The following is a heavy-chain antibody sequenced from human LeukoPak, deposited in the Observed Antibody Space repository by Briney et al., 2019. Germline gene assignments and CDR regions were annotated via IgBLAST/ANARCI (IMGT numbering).Heavy chain of an antibody. CDR3: ARDNIAVAGTLGYYFDY. V-gene: IGHV3-7*01. D-gene: IGHD6-19*01. CDR1: GFTFRAYW. J-gene: IGHJ4*02. Sequence: GESLRLSCVDSGFTFRAYWMTWVRQAPGKGLEWVANIKQDGSEKYYVDSVKGRFTISRDNAKNSLYLQMNSLRAEDTAVYYCARDNIAVAGTLGYYFDYWGQGTLVTVSS. CDR2: IKQDGSEK.